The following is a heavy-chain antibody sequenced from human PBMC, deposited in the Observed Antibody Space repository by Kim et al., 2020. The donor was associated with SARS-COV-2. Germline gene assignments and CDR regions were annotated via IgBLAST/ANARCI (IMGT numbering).Heavy chain of an antibody. CDR3: ARGEYYYDSSGYYYP. D-gene: IGHD3-22*01. J-gene: IGHJ5*02. Sequence: ASVKVSCKASGYTFTSYAMHWVRQAPGQRLEWMGWINAGNGNTKYSQKFQGRVTITRDTSASTAYMELSSLRSEDTAVYYCARGEYYYDSSGYYYPWGQGTLVTVSS. CDR2: INAGNGNT. V-gene: IGHV1-3*01. CDR1: GYTFTSYA.